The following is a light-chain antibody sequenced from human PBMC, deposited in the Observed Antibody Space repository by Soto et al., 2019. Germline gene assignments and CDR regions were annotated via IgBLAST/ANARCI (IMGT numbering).Light chain of an antibody. CDR2: PAS. CDR1: QTINNY. V-gene: IGKV1-9*01. CDR3: QQVRAYPHT. J-gene: IGKJ2*01. Sequence: DIQLTQSPPFLSASVGDRVTVTCRASQTINNYLAWFRKKEGKAPEFLIYPASTLQGGVPSRFSGHGFGINFTLTISSLQPEDFATYYCQQVRAYPHTFGQGTKLDIK.